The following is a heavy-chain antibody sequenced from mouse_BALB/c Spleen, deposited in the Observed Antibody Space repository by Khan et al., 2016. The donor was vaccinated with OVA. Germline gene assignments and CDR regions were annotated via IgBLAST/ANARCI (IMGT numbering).Heavy chain of an antibody. J-gene: IGHJ4*01. CDR2: IWGDGTT. CDR1: GFSLTGYG. Sequence: QVQLKQSGPGLVAPSQSLSITCTVSGFSLTGYGVNWVRQPPGKGLEWLGMIWGDGTTDYNSALNSRLSISKDNSKSQVFLKMNSLQTDDKARYYCARAYYGNYREAMDYWGQGTSVTVSS. V-gene: IGHV2-6-7*01. D-gene: IGHD2-1*01. CDR3: ARAYYGNYREAMDY.